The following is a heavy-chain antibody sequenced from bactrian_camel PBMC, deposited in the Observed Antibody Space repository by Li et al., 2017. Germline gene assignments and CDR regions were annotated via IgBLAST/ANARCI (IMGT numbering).Heavy chain of an antibody. J-gene: IGHJ4*01. CDR2: IDGYGTA. CDR3: AEALASTLNDGLGSCEYNY. D-gene: IGHD3*01. V-gene: IGHV3S63*01. Sequence: HVQLVESGGGSVQAGASLLLSCAISGYTERKQYSSYYRGTYSSHCVGWFRQTPGKEREGVAWIDGYGTATYADSVKGRFTISKDNARNTLYLQMNSLKPEDTAIYYCAEALASTLNDGLGSCEYNYWGQGTQVT. CDR1: GYTERKQYSSYYRGTYS.